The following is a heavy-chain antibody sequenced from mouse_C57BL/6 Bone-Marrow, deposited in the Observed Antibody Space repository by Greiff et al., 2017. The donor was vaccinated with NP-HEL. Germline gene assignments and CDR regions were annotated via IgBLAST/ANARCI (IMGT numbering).Heavy chain of an antibody. CDR3: ARRRGYYAY. V-gene: IGHV1-81*01. J-gene: IGHJ2*01. CDR2: IYPRSGNT. Sequence: VQVVESGAELARPGASVKLSCKASGYTFTSYGISWVKQRTGQGLEWIGEIYPRSGNTYYNEKFKGKATLTADKSSSTAYMELRSLTSEDSAVYFCARRRGYYAYWGQGTTLTVSS. CDR1: GYTFTSYG.